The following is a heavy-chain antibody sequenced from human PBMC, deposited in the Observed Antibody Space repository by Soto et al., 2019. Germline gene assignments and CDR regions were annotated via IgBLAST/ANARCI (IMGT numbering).Heavy chain of an antibody. CDR1: GFTFSSYS. CDR2: ISSSSSYI. CDR3: ARVIDQIYYDFWSGTVLNWFDP. V-gene: IGHV3-21*01. D-gene: IGHD3-3*01. J-gene: IGHJ5*02. Sequence: GGSLILSCAASGFTFSSYSMNWVRQAPGKGLEWVSSISSSSSYIYYADSVKGRFTISRDNAKNSLYLQMNSLRAEDTAVYYCARVIDQIYYDFWSGTVLNWFDPWGQGTLVTVSS.